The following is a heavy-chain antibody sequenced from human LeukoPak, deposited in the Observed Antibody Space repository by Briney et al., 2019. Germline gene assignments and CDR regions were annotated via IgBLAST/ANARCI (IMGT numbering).Heavy chain of an antibody. CDR2: ISSSGSTI. V-gene: IGHV3-11*01. Sequence: PGGSLRLSFAASGFTFSDYYMSWIRQAPGKGLEWVSYISSSGSTIYYADSVKGRFTISRDNAKNSLYLQMNSLRAEDTAVYYCARVVHQDIVVVVAAGWFDPWGQGTLVTVSS. D-gene: IGHD2-15*01. J-gene: IGHJ5*02. CDR1: GFTFSDYY. CDR3: ARVVHQDIVVVVAAGWFDP.